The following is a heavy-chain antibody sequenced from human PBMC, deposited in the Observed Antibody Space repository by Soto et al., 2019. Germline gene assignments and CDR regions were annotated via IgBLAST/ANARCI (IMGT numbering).Heavy chain of an antibody. D-gene: IGHD4-17*01. CDR3: AKDSYGGTGLGY. CDR1: GFTFSSYG. Sequence: QVQLVESGGGVVQPGRSLRLSCAASGFTFSSYGMHWVRQAPGKGLEWVAVISYDGSNKYYADSVKGRFTISRDNSKNTLYLQMNSLRAEDTAVYYCAKDSYGGTGLGYWGQGTLVTVSS. V-gene: IGHV3-30*18. J-gene: IGHJ4*02. CDR2: ISYDGSNK.